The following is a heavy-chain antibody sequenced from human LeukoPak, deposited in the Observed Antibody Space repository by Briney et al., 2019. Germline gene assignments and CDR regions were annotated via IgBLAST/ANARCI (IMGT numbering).Heavy chain of an antibody. CDR1: GGSFSGYY. CDR2: INHSGST. Sequence: PSETLSLTCAVYGGSFSGYYWSWIRQPPGKGLEWIGEINHSGSTNYNPSLKSRVTISVDTSKNQFSLKLSSVTAADTAVYYCVNSSGWSGHFDYWGQGTLVTVSS. CDR3: VNSSGWSGHFDY. D-gene: IGHD6-19*01. J-gene: IGHJ4*02. V-gene: IGHV4-34*01.